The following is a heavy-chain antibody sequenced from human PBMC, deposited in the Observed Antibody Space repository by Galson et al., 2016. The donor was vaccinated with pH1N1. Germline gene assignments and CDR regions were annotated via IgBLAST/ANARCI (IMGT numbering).Heavy chain of an antibody. J-gene: IGHJ6*02. CDR2: ITHSGTT. CDR3: ARLSLGGHTETYGMDV. V-gene: IGHV4-34*01. Sequence: ETLSLTCAVYGGSFSHYYWSWIRQSPGKGLEWIGEITHSGTTHYNASLKSRVSMSVDTSRNQFSLKLSSVTAADTAVHYCARLSLGGHTETYGMDVWGQGTTVIVSS. D-gene: IGHD3-10*01. CDR1: GGSFSHYY.